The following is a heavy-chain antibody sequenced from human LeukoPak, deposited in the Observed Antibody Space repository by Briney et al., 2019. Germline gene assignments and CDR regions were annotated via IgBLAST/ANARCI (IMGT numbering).Heavy chain of an antibody. CDR1: GYTFTGYY. CDR2: IIPIFGTA. CDR3: ARDPTYCSGGSCYHYMDV. V-gene: IGHV1-69*06. J-gene: IGHJ6*03. Sequence: SVKVSCKASGYTFTGYYMHWVRQAPGQGLEWMGGIIPIFGTANYAQKFQGRVTITADKSTSTAYMELSSLRSEDTAMYFCARDPTYCSGGSCYHYMDVWGKGTTVTVSS. D-gene: IGHD2-15*01.